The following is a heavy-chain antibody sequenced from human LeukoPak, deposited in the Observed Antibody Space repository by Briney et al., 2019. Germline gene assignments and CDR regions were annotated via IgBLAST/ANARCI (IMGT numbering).Heavy chain of an antibody. V-gene: IGHV1-69*05. J-gene: IGHJ4*02. CDR3: ASLGYSYGRYYFDY. CDR1: GGTFSSYA. D-gene: IGHD5-18*01. Sequence: SVKVSCKASGGTFSSYAISWVRQAPGQGLEWMGGIIPIFGTANYAQKFQGRVTITTDESTSTAYMELSSLRSEDTAVYYCASLGYSYGRYYFDYWGQGTLVTVSS. CDR2: IIPIFGTA.